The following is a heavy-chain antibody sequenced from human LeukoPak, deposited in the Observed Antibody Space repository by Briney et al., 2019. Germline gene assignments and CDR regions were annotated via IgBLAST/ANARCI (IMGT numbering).Heavy chain of an antibody. CDR2: IYHSGST. Sequence: SETLSLTCAVSGYSISSGYYWGWIRQPPGKGLERIGSIYHSGSTYYNPSLKSRVTISVDTSKNQFSLKLSSVTAADTAVYYCARLISGSSGYYHYYYYYYYMDVWGEGTTVTVSS. D-gene: IGHD3-22*01. CDR3: ARLISGSSGYYHYYYYYYYMDV. J-gene: IGHJ6*03. V-gene: IGHV4-38-2*01. CDR1: GYSISSGYY.